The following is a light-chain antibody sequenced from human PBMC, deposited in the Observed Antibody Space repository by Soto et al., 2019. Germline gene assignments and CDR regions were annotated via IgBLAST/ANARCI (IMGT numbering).Light chain of an antibody. J-gene: IGKJ4*01. CDR1: QSIKNN. V-gene: IGKV3-15*01. CDR3: QQYNIWPLT. CDR2: GAS. Sequence: EIVMTQSPATLSMSPGERATLSCRASQSIKNNLGWYQQKPGQTPRLLIYGASTRATGVPARFSGSGSETEFTLTISSLQSEDFAIYYCQQYNIWPLTFGGGTKVEIK.